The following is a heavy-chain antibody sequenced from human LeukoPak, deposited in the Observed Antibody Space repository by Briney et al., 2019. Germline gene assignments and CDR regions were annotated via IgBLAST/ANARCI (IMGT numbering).Heavy chain of an antibody. J-gene: IGHJ5*01. V-gene: IGHV1-2*02. CDR1: GYTFTGYY. Sequence: ASVKVSCKTSGYTFTGYYIHWVRQAPGQGLEWMGWINGNSGDTNYTQSFQGRVTMTRDTSISTVYMELSRLRSDDTAVYYCARSDGFSGYSSLGDSWGQGTLVTVSS. CDR3: ARSDGFSGYSSLGDS. D-gene: IGHD3-22*01. CDR2: INGNSGDT.